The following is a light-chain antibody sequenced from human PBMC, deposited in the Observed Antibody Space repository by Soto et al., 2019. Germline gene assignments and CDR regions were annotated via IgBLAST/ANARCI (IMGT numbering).Light chain of an antibody. J-gene: IGKJ1*01. CDR1: QSISSY. CDR3: PQSYSTPGT. V-gene: IGKV1-39*01. Sequence: DIPMTQSPSSLSASVGDRVTITCRASQSISSYVNWYQQKPGKAPKLLIYAASSLQSGVPSRFSGSGSGTDFTLTISSLQPEDFATYYCPQSYSTPGTFGQGTKVEIK. CDR2: AAS.